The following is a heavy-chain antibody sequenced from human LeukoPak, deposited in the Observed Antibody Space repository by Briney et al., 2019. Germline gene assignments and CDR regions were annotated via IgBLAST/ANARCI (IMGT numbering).Heavy chain of an antibody. CDR3: ARSSSGTYHY. D-gene: IGHD3-10*01. CDR1: GYNFPSYT. V-gene: IGHV1-3*01. Sequence: GASVKVSFKTSGYNFPSYTMHWLRQAPGQSPEWMGSINGDNGNTRYSEKFQDRVTFPRNTSASSAYMELSSLRFEDTAVYYCARSSSGTYHYWGQGTLVTVSS. J-gene: IGHJ4*02. CDR2: INGDNGNT.